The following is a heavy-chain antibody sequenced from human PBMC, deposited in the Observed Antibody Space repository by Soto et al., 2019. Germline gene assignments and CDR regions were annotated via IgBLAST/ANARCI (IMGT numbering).Heavy chain of an antibody. V-gene: IGHV3-11*01. CDR3: ARNKRLWFGYKC. D-gene: IGHD3-10*01. CDR2: ISSSGSTI. Sequence: QVQLVESGGGLVKPGGSLRLSCAASGFTFSDYYMSWIRQAPGKGLEWVSYISSSGSTIYYADSVKGRFTISRDNAKNSLYLQRNSLISVDKVVDYCARNKRLWFGYKCWGQGALVTVS. CDR1: GFTFSDYY. J-gene: IGHJ4*02.